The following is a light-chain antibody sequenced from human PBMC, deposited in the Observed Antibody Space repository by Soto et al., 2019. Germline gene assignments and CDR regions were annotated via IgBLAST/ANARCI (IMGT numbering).Light chain of an antibody. J-gene: IGKJ5*01. Sequence: EIVITQSPSTLSVSPCERSTLSCGASQSVSIKLAWYQQKPGQAPRLLIYDTSTRATGIPDRFSGGGSGTDFTLTISSLEPEDFAVYYCQQRSNLPPTFGQGTRLEIK. V-gene: IGKV3-11*01. CDR3: QQRSNLPPT. CDR1: QSVSIK. CDR2: DTS.